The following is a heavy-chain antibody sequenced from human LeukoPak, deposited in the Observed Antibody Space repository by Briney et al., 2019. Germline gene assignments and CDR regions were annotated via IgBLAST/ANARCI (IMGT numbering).Heavy chain of an antibody. CDR3: AKDLEMATAVFDY. CDR2: IYSGGST. CDR1: GFTVSSNY. D-gene: IGHD5-24*01. Sequence: GGSLRLSCAASGFTVSSNYMSWVRQAPGKGLEWVSVIYSGGSTYYADSVKGRFTISRDNSKNTLYLQMNSLRAEDTAVYYCAKDLEMATAVFDYWGQGTLVTVSS. V-gene: IGHV3-53*05. J-gene: IGHJ4*02.